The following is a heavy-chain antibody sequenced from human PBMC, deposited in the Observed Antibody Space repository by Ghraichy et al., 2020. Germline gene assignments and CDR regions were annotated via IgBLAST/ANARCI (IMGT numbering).Heavy chain of an antibody. CDR1: GGSISSFY. V-gene: IGHV4-59*08. CDR3: ARGGYSYGYDY. D-gene: IGHD5-18*01. J-gene: IGHJ4*02. Sequence: SETLSLTCTVSGGSISSFYWSWIRQPPGKGLEWIGYIYYSGSTNYNPSLKSRVTISVDTSKNQFSLKLSSVTAADTAVYYCARGGYSYGYDYWGQGTLVTVSS. CDR2: IYYSGST.